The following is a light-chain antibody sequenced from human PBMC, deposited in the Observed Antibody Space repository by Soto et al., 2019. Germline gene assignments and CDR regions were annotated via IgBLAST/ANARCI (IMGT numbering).Light chain of an antibody. CDR3: CSYAGFYTPYV. J-gene: IGLJ1*01. CDR1: SSDVGAYNY. CDR2: DVS. V-gene: IGLV2-11*01. Sequence: SALTQPRSVSGSPGQSVTISCSGTSSDVGAYNYVSWYQQHPGKAPKLMIYDVSKRPSGVPDRFSGSKSGNTASLTISGLQAEDEADYYCCSYAGFYTPYVFAPGTKVTVL.